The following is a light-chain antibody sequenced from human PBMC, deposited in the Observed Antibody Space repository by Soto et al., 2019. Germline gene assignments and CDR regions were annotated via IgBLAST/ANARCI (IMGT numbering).Light chain of an antibody. CDR1: QSVSSNY. Sequence: EIVLTQSPGTLSLSPGEGATLSCRASQSVSSNYLAWYQQEPGQAPRLLIFGASNRASDIPDRLSGSGSGTDFTLTISRLEPEDFAVYYCQQYGNSPPYTFGQGTKLEIK. CDR2: GAS. J-gene: IGKJ2*01. CDR3: QQYGNSPPYT. V-gene: IGKV3-20*01.